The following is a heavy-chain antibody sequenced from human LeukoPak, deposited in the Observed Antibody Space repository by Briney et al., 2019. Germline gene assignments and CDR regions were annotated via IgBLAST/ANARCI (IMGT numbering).Heavy chain of an antibody. CDR1: GFSFRTYA. J-gene: IGHJ4*02. CDR2: IGSSGSST. V-gene: IGHV3-23*01. D-gene: IGHD1-26*01. CDR3: AKELVGATVY. Sequence: GGSLRLSCAASGFSFRTYAMAWVRQAPGKGLEWVSAIGSSGSSTYYADSVKGRFIISRDNSDNTLALQMNSLTADDTATYYCAKELVGATVYWGQGTLVTVSS.